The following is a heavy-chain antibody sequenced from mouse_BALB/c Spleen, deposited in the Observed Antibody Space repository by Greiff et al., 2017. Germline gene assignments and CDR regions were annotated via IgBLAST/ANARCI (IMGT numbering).Heavy chain of an antibody. J-gene: IGHJ2*01. CDR2: ISSGGSYT. CDR3: ARRVLTGNYFDY. D-gene: IGHD4-1*01. CDR1: GFTFSSYG. V-gene: IGHV5-6*01. Sequence: EVQLVESGGDLVKPGGSLKLSCAASGFTFSSYGMSWVRQTPDKRLEWVATISSGGSYTYYPDSVKGRFTISRDNAKNTLYLQMSSLKSEDTAMYYCARRVLTGNYFDYWGQGTTLTVSS.